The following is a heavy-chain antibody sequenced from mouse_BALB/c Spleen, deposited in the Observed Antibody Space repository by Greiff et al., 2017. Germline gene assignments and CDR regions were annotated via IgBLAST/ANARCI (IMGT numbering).Heavy chain of an antibody. V-gene: IGHV7-3*02. Sequence: EVKLVESGGGLVQPGGSLRLSCATSGFTFTDYYMSWVRQPPGKALEWLGFIRNKANGYTTEYSASVKGRFTISRDNSQSILYLQMNTLRAEDSATYYCARDIRSLDYWGQGTTLTVSS. D-gene: IGHD1-1*01. CDR2: IRNKANGYTT. CDR3: ARDIRSLDY. CDR1: GFTFTDYY. J-gene: IGHJ2*01.